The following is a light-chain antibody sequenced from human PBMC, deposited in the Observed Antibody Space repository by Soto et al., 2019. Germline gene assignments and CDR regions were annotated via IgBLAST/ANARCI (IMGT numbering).Light chain of an antibody. CDR3: SSYTSSSTLL. CDR1: SNDIGGYNY. J-gene: IGLJ2*01. CDR2: DVS. V-gene: IGLV2-14*01. Sequence: QSVLTQPASVSGSPGQSITFSCTGTSNDIGGYNYVSWYQQHPGKAPKLMIFDVSNRPSGVSYRFSGSKSGNTASLTISGLQAEDEADYYCSSYTSSSTLLFGGGTKLT.